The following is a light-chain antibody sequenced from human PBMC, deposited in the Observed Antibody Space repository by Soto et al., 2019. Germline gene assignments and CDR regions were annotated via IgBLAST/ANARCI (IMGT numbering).Light chain of an antibody. Sequence: EIVLTLSAASLSLSPGEGANLXCGASQSVCSYLAWYQQKPGQAPRPLIYDASNMAHGSPARFSGSGSVTDFTRTISSLQPEDVATYYGQKYNGAPWTFGQGTKVDIK. CDR3: QKYNGAPWT. V-gene: IGKV3-11*01. J-gene: IGKJ1*01. CDR2: DAS. CDR1: QSVCSY.